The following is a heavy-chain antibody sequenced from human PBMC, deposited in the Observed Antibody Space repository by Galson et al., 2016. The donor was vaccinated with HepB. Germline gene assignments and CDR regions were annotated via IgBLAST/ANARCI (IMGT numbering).Heavy chain of an antibody. CDR2: IFWDDDK. J-gene: IGHJ6*02. Sequence: PALVKPTQTLTLTCTFSGFSLTTSGVGVGWIRQPPGKTLEWLTLIFWDDDKRYNPSLKSGLTIAKDSYENQVVLRMTNVDPVDTATYYCAHFYYGLDVWGQGTTVTVSS. V-gene: IGHV2-5*02. CDR3: AHFYYGLDV. CDR1: GFSLTTSGVG.